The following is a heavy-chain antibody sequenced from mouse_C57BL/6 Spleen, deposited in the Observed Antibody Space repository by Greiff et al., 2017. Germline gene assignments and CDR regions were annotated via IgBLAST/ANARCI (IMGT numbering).Heavy chain of an antibody. CDR3: TREGYDYAFDY. CDR1: GFTFSSYA. D-gene: IGHD2-4*01. J-gene: IGHJ2*01. V-gene: IGHV5-9-1*02. Sequence: VKLVESGEGLVKPGGSLKLSCAASGFTFSSYAMSWVRQTPEKRLEWVAYISSGGDYSYYADTVKGRFTISRDNARNTLYLQMSSMKTEDTAMYYCTREGYDYAFDYWGQGTTLTVSS. CDR2: ISSGGDYS.